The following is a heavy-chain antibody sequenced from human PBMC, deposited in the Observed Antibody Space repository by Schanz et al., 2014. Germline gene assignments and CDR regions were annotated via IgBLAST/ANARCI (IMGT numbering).Heavy chain of an antibody. CDR2: IYHTGST. J-gene: IGHJ4*02. CDR3: ARQFYDILTGYWFPYYFDY. D-gene: IGHD3-9*01. CDR1: GGSFSGYY. Sequence: QVQLQQWGAGLLKPSETLSLTCGVFGGSFSGYYWSWIRQPPGKGLEWIGEIYHTGSTNYNPSLKSRVTISVYTSKNQFSLKLSSVTAADTAVYYCARQFYDILTGYWFPYYFDYWGQGTLVTVSS. V-gene: IGHV4-34*01.